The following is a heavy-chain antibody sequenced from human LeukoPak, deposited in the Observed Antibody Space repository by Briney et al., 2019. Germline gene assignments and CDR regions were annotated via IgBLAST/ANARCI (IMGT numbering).Heavy chain of an antibody. Sequence: ASVKVSCKASGYTFTSYDINWVRQATGQGLEWMGWMNPNSGNTGYAQKFQGRVTITRNTSISTAYMELRSLRSDDTAVYYCARVLPNWYFDLWGRGTLVTVSS. V-gene: IGHV1-8*03. J-gene: IGHJ2*01. CDR1: GYTFTSYD. CDR3: ARVLPNWYFDL. D-gene: IGHD2-2*01. CDR2: MNPNSGNT.